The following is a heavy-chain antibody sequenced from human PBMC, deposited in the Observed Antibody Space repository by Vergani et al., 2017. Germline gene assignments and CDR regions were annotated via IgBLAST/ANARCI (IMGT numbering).Heavy chain of an antibody. CDR3: AKDEATSSYRGAAAGMLFDY. Sequence: EVQLLESGGGSVQPGGSLRLSCAASGFTFSSYALSWVRQAPGKGLEWVSAISGSGGSTYYADSVKGRFTISRDNSKNTLYLQMNSLRAEDTAVYYCAKDEATSSYRGAAAGMLFDYWGQGTLVTVSS. D-gene: IGHD6-13*01. CDR1: GFTFSSYA. CDR2: ISGSGGST. V-gene: IGHV3-23*01. J-gene: IGHJ4*02.